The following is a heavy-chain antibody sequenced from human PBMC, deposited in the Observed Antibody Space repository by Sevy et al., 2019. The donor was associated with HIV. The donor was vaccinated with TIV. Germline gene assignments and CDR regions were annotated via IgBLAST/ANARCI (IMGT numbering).Heavy chain of an antibody. V-gene: IGHV3-48*02. CDR1: GFTFSDYS. CDR2: ISSSSSPI. J-gene: IGHJ4*02. CDR3: ARNGDYDY. Sequence: ESLKISCAASGFTFSDYSMNWVRQAPGKGLEWVSYISSSSSPIYYADSVKGRFTISRDNAKNSLYLQMNSLRDEDTAVYYCARNGDYDYWGQRTLVTVSS. D-gene: IGHD4-17*01.